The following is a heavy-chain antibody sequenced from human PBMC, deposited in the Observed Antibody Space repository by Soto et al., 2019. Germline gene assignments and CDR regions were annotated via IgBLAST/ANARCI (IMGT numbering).Heavy chain of an antibody. V-gene: IGHV3-72*01. CDR2: SRNRVNSHTT. D-gene: IGHD1-26*01. J-gene: IGHJ6*01. CDR1: GFTFSDHY. CDR3: TRGLLGGAPSYTFHGMDV. Sequence: QLVESGGGLVQPGGSLRLSCAASGFTFSDHYMDWVRQAPGKGLEWVARSRNRVNSHTTEYAASVKGRFTISRDESKSSLYLQMNSLKIEDTAVYYCTRGLLGGAPSYTFHGMDVWGQGTTVTVSS.